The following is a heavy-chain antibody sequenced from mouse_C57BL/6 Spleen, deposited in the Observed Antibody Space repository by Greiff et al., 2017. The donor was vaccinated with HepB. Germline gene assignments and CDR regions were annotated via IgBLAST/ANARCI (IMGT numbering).Heavy chain of an antibody. CDR3: TRSDYYGSRIFDY. J-gene: IGHJ2*01. D-gene: IGHD1-1*01. CDR1: GFNIKDDY. Sequence: EVKLVESGAELVRPGASVKLSCTASGFNIKDDYMHWVKQRPEQGLEWIGWIDPENGDTEYASKFQGKATITADTSSNTAYLQLSSLTSEDTAVYYCTRSDYYGSRIFDYWGQGTTLTVSS. CDR2: IDPENGDT. V-gene: IGHV14-4*01.